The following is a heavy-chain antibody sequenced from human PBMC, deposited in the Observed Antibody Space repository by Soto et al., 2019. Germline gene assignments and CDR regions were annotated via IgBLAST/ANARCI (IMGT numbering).Heavy chain of an antibody. V-gene: IGHV1-8*01. CDR1: GYTVTSYD. Sequence: QVQLVQSGAEVKKPGASVKVSCEASGYTVTSYDINWVRQATGQGLEWMGWMNPDSGNTGYAQKFQGRVTMTRNTSISTAYMELRSLRSEDTAVYYCARDFFVGKGGLNYWGQGTLVTVSS. CDR3: ARDFFVGKGGLNY. CDR2: MNPDSGNT. D-gene: IGHD2-15*01. J-gene: IGHJ4*02.